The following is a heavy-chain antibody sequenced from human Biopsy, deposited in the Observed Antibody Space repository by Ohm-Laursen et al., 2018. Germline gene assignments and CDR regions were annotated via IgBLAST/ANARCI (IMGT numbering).Heavy chain of an antibody. V-gene: IGHV3-21*01. CDR1: GFTFSGFS. J-gene: IGHJ4*02. Sequence: SLRLSCAASGFTFSGFSMNWVRQAPGKGLEWVSSISASGNRIYYIDSVKDRFTVSRDNGKNSVYLQMNSLRVEDTAVYYCARDGEAKYCKHGVCPSDFWGQGTLVTVSS. D-gene: IGHD2-8*01. CDR3: ARDGEAKYCKHGVCPSDF. CDR2: ISASGNRI.